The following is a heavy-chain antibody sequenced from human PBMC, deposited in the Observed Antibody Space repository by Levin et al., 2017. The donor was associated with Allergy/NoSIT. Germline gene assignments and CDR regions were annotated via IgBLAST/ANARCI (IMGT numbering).Heavy chain of an antibody. Sequence: SETLSLTCAVSGGSISSGGYSWSWIRQPPGTGLEWIGNIYLSGSTNDNPSLKSRVTMSVDRSKNQFSLKLSYVTTADTAVYYCARVAGYSYGYYFDYWGPGTLVTVSS. J-gene: IGHJ4*02. D-gene: IGHD5-18*01. V-gene: IGHV4-30-2*01. CDR2: IYLSGST. CDR1: GGSISSGGYS. CDR3: ARVAGYSYGYYFDY.